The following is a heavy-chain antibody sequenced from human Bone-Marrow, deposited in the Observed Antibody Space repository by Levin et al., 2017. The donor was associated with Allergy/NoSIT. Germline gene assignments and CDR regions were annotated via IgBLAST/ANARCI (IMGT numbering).Heavy chain of an antibody. CDR1: GGSISNPVW. V-gene: IGHV4-4*02. J-gene: IGHJ4*02. D-gene: IGHD5-18*01. Sequence: KTSETLSLTCAVSGGSISNPVWWTWVRQPPGKGLEWIGESYHSGSTNYNPSLKSRVTISVDKSKNQFSLNLRSVTAADTAVYYCAGSFSYSLQHWGQGTLVTVSS. CDR2: SYHSGST. CDR3: AGSFSYSLQH.